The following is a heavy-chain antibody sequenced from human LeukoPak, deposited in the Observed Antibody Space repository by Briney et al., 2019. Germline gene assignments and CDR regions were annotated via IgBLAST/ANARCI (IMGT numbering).Heavy chain of an antibody. CDR3: AVGGTGYNTFDY. J-gene: IGHJ4*02. CDR2: INPNSGGA. D-gene: IGHD3/OR15-3a*01. Sequence: ASVKVSCKASGYSLTGYHMHWVRQAPGQGLEWMGWINPNSGGANYAQKFQGRVTMTRDTSISTAYMEFSRLRSDDAAVYYCAVGGTGYNTFDYWSQGTLVTVSS. V-gene: IGHV1-2*02. CDR1: GYSLTGYH.